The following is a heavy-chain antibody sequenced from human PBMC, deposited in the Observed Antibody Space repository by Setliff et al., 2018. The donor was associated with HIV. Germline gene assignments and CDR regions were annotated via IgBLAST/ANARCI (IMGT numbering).Heavy chain of an antibody. V-gene: IGHV7-4-1*02. Sequence: GASVKVSCKASADTFTNCLMHWVRQAPGQGLEWMGWINTDSGTPTYAQAFTGRFVFSLDTSVSTAFLQITSLKAEDTAVYYCAKDRRGITGTKSCAWFDPWGQGTLVTVSS. CDR2: INTDSGTP. CDR1: ADTFTNCL. J-gene: IGHJ5*02. CDR3: AKDRRGITGTKSCAWFDP. D-gene: IGHD1-7*01.